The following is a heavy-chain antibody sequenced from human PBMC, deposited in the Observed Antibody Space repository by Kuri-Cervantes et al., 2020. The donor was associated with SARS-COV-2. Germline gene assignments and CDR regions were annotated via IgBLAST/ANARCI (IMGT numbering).Heavy chain of an antibody. Sequence: SETLSLTCTVSGGSISSSSYYWGWICQPPGKGLEWIGSIYHSGSTYYNPSLKSRVTISVDTSKNQFSLKLSSVTAADTAVYYCARRAPGAYDYVWGSYRPTTYDYWGQGTLVTVSS. CDR2: IYHSGST. V-gene: IGHV4-39*07. J-gene: IGHJ4*02. CDR1: GGSISSSSYY. CDR3: ARRAPGAYDYVWGSYRPTTYDY. D-gene: IGHD3-16*02.